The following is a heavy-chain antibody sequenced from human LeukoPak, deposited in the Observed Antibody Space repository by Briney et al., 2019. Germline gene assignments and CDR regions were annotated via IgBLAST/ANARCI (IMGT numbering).Heavy chain of an antibody. V-gene: IGHV1-46*01. CDR1: GYTFTSYY. CDR2: INPSGGST. Sequence: ASVKVSCQASGYTFTSYYMHWLRQAPGQGLEWMGIINPSGGSTSYAQKFQGRVTMTRDTSTSTVYMELSSLRSEDTAVYYCAREGRNTDAFDIWGQGTMVTVSS. CDR3: AREGRNTDAFDI. J-gene: IGHJ3*02.